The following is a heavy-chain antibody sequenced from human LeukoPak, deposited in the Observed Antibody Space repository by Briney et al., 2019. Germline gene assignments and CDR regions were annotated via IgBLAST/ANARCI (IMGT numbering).Heavy chain of an antibody. V-gene: IGHV3-33*01. CDR2: IWYDGSNK. CDR1: GFTFSSYG. D-gene: IGHD4-23*01. Sequence: GGSLRLSCAASGFTFSSYGMHWVRQAPGKGLEWVAVIWYDGSNKYYADSVKGRFTISRDNSKNTLYPQMNSLRAEDTAVYYCARDLRVRMTTVVTPVYYYYGMDVWGQGTTVTVSS. J-gene: IGHJ6*02. CDR3: ARDLRVRMTTVVTPVYYYYGMDV.